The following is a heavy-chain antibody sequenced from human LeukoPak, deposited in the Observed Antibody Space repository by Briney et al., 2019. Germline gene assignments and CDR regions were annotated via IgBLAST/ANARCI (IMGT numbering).Heavy chain of an antibody. V-gene: IGHV3-23*01. CDR2: IEASGGAT. CDR1: GFTFSGYA. CDR3: AKGSGSGWYGWFAP. D-gene: IGHD6-19*01. Sequence: GGSLRLSCAASGFTFSGYAMYWVRQAPGKGLEWVSSIEASGGATYYADSVKGRFTISRDNSKNTFYLQMNSLRAEDTALYYCAKGSGSGWYGWFAPWGQGTLVTVSS. J-gene: IGHJ5*02.